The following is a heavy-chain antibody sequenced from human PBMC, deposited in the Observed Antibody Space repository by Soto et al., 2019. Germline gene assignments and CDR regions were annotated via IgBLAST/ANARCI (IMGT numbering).Heavy chain of an antibody. Sequence: GESLKISCKGPGYSFTSYWISWVRQMPGKGLEWMGRIDPSDSYTNYSPSFQGHVTISADKSISTAYLQWSSLKASDTAMYYCARTTEMGIYYYYGMDVWGQGTKVTVSS. CDR3: ARTTEMGIYYYYGMDV. CDR2: IDPSDSYT. D-gene: IGHD7-27*01. V-gene: IGHV5-10-1*01. CDR1: GYSFTSYW. J-gene: IGHJ6*02.